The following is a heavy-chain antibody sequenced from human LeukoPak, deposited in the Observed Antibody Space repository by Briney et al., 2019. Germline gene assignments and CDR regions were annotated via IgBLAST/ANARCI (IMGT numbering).Heavy chain of an antibody. Sequence: PGRSLRLSCAASGFTFSSYGMHWVRQAPGKGLEWVAVIWYDGSNKYYADSVKGRFTISRDNSKNTLYLQMNSLRAEDTAVYYCAGDLRYYDSSGSDYWGQGTLVTVSS. CDR2: IWYDGSNK. CDR1: GFTFSSYG. J-gene: IGHJ4*02. D-gene: IGHD3-22*01. V-gene: IGHV3-33*01. CDR3: AGDLRYYDSSGSDY.